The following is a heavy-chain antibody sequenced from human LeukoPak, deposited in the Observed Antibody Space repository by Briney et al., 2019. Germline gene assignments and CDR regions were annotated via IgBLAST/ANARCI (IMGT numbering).Heavy chain of an antibody. D-gene: IGHD6-13*01. CDR3: AREITNYIAAAGDHVFDI. CDR2: IYYSGST. CDR1: GVSISSYY. V-gene: IGHV4-59*01. J-gene: IGHJ3*02. Sequence: SETLSLTCTVSGVSISSYYWSWIRQPPGKGLEGIGYIYYSGSTNYNPSLKSRVTISVDTTKNQFSLKLSSVTAADTAVYYCAREITNYIAAAGDHVFDIWGQGTMVTVSS.